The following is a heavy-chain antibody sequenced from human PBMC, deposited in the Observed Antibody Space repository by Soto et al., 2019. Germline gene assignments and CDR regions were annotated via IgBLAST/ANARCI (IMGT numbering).Heavy chain of an antibody. V-gene: IGHV4-31*03. J-gene: IGHJ3*02. CDR2: IYYSGST. CDR1: GGSISSGGYY. CDR3: ARDQANGDHHTDDAFDI. Sequence: SETLSLTCTVSGGSISSGGYYWSWIRQHPGKGLEWIGYIYYSGSTYYNPSLKSRVTISVDTSKNQFSLKLSSVTAADTAVYYCARDQANGDHHTDDAFDIWGQGTMVTVSS. D-gene: IGHD2-8*01.